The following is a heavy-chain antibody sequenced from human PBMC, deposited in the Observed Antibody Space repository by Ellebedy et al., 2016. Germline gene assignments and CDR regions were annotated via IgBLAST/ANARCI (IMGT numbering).Heavy chain of an antibody. Sequence: GGSLRLXCAASGFIFSKYWMSWVRQAPGKGLEWVSAISASGAGIYYADSVKGRFTISRDNSKNTLYLQMNSLRAEDTAVYYCARDWSYGDYEGYYYGMDVWGQGTTVTVSS. CDR3: ARDWSYGDYEGYYYGMDV. CDR1: GFIFSKYW. D-gene: IGHD4-17*01. J-gene: IGHJ6*02. CDR2: ISASGAGI. V-gene: IGHV3-23*01.